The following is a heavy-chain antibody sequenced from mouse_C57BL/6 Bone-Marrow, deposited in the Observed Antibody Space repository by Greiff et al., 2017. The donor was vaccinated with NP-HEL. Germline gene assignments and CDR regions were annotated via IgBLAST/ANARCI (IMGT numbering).Heavy chain of an antibody. Sequence: DVKLVESGPELVKPGASVKIPCKASGYTFTDYNMDWVKQSHGKSLEWIGDINPNNGGTIYNQKFKGKATLTVDKSSSTAYMELRSLTSEDTAVYYCARSDDWVDFDYWGQGTTLTVSS. J-gene: IGHJ2*01. CDR1: GYTFTDYN. CDR2: INPNNGGT. D-gene: IGHD4-1*01. V-gene: IGHV1-18*01. CDR3: ARSDDWVDFDY.